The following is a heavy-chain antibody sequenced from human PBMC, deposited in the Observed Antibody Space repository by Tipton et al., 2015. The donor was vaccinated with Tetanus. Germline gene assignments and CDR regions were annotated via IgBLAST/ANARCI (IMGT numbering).Heavy chain of an antibody. CDR1: GGSFSGYF. Sequence: TLSLTCAVFGGSFSGYFWNWIRQPPGKGLEWIGEIDHSVSTSYNPSLKSRVTISVDTSKNQFSLNLRSVTAADTAVYYCARWETVTTKNHYWGQGTLVTVSS. CDR2: IDHSVST. D-gene: IGHD4-17*01. J-gene: IGHJ4*02. CDR3: ARWETVTTKNHY. V-gene: IGHV4-34*01.